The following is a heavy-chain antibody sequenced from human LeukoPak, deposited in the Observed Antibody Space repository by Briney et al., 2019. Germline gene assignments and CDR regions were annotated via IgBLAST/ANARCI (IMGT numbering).Heavy chain of an antibody. D-gene: IGHD2-2*01. V-gene: IGHV3-74*03. CDR3: LSCIAPNCYEF. Sequence: GGSLRLSCAASGFTFSTHWMHWVRQAPGKGLVWVSCINNDGTTTTYADSVKGRFTISRDNAKSTLYLQMNSLRAEDTAVYYCLSCIAPNCYEFWGEGAPVTVS. J-gene: IGHJ4*02. CDR1: GFTFSTHW. CDR2: INNDGTTT.